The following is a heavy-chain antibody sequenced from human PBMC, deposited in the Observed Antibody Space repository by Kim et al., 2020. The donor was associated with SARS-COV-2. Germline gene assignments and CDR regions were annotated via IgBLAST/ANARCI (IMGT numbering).Heavy chain of an antibody. D-gene: IGHD4-4*01. CDR1: GFTFSSYE. J-gene: IGHJ4*02. CDR3: ARGPNYSPFDY. Sequence: GGSLRLSCAASGFTFSSYEMNWVRQAPGKGLEWVSYIIGSGTTIYYADSVMGRFTISRDNDKNSLYLQMNSLRAEDTAAYYCARGPNYSPFDYWGQGTLV. V-gene: IGHV3-48*03. CDR2: IIGSGTTI.